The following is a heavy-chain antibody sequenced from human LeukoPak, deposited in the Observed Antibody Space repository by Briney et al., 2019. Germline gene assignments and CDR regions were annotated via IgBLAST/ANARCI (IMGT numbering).Heavy chain of an antibody. V-gene: IGHV1-46*01. Sequence: ASVKVSCKASGYTVTRYYMHWVRQAPGQGLEWMGIVNPSGGSTSYAQKFQGRVTMTRDTSTSTVYMELSSLRSEDTAVYYCARHGAQQQLPGDYYYGMDVWGQGTTVTVSS. CDR1: GYTVTRYY. CDR2: VNPSGGST. CDR3: ARHGAQQQLPGDYYYGMDV. D-gene: IGHD6-13*01. J-gene: IGHJ6*02.